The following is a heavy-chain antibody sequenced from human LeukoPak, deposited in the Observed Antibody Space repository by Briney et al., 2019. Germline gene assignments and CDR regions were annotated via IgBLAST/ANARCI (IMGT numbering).Heavy chain of an antibody. V-gene: IGHV1-3*01. J-gene: IGHJ4*02. CDR1: GYTFTDYS. CDR2: ISAGNGNT. Sequence: ASVKISCKASGYTFTDYSVHWMCQAPGQRLEWMGRISAGNGNTEYSQKFQGRVTITRDTSASTAYMELSSLRSEDTAVYYCARDVLVGATSFDYWGQGTLVTVSS. D-gene: IGHD1-26*01. CDR3: ARDVLVGATSFDY.